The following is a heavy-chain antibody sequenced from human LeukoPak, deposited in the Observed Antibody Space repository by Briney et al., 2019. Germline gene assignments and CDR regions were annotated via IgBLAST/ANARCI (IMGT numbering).Heavy chain of an antibody. CDR3: ARASQLVISRRGNWFDP. CDR2: INHNGST. J-gene: IGHJ5*02. CDR1: GGSFSRYY. V-gene: IGHV4-34*01. Sequence: SETVSLTCAVWGGSFSRYYGRWIRQPRGKGGEWIGEINHNGSTNNNPSRKRRVTISVERSKKQFALKMNSVPAADTALYYCARASQLVISRRGNWFDPWGQGTLVTVSS. D-gene: IGHD6-6*01.